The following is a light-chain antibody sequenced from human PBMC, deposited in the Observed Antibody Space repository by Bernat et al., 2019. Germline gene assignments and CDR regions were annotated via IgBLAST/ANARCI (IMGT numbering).Light chain of an antibody. J-gene: IGKJ1*01. CDR1: QDISNY. CDR3: QQYDNLPLTWT. Sequence: DIQMTQSPSSLSASVGDRVTITCQASQDISNYLNWYQQKPGKAPKLLIYDASNLETGVPSRFSGSGSGTDFTFTISSLQPEDIATYYCQQYDNLPLTWTVGQGTKVEIK. CDR2: DAS. V-gene: IGKV1-33*01.